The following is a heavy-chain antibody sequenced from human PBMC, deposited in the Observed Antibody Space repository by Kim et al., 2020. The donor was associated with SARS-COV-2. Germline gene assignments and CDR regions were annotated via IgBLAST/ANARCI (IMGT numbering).Heavy chain of an antibody. CDR1: GFTFSSYS. J-gene: IGHJ4*02. CDR3: AGMGAGAARGQ. CDR2: ISSGSSYK. Sequence: GGSLRLSCAASGFTFSSYSMNWVRQAPGKGLEWVSSISSGSSYKYYADSVKGRFTISRDNAKNSLYLQMNSLRAEDTAVYYCAGMGAGAARGQWGQGTLVTVSS. V-gene: IGHV3-21*01. D-gene: IGHD6-6*01.